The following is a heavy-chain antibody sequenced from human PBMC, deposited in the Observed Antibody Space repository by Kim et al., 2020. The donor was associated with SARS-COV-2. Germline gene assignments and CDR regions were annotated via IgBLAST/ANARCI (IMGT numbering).Heavy chain of an antibody. V-gene: IGHV3-11*06. Sequence: YPDSVTGRFTLCRDNATNSLYLQMNSLRAEATAVYYCANEMATAGPFDYWGQGTLVTVSS. CDR3: ANEMATAGPFDY. D-gene: IGHD5-12*01. J-gene: IGHJ4*02.